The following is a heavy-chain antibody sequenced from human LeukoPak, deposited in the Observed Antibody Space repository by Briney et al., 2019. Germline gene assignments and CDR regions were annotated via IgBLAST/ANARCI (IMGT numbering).Heavy chain of an antibody. V-gene: IGHV1-18*01. Sequence: ASVKVSCKASGYTFTSYGISWVRQAPGQGLEWMGWISAYNGNANYAQKLQGRVTMTTDTSTSTAYMELRSLRSDDTAVYYCARDHGGYGGKDPDYWGQGTLVTVSS. CDR1: GYTFTSYG. D-gene: IGHD4-23*01. J-gene: IGHJ4*02. CDR3: ARDHGGYGGKDPDY. CDR2: ISAYNGNA.